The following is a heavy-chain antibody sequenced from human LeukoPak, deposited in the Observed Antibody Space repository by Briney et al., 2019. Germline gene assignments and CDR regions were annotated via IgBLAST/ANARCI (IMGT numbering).Heavy chain of an antibody. Sequence: SETLSLTCTVSRYSISSGYFWGWIRQPPGKGLEWIGSIYRNGSTYYNPSLKSQVTVSVDTSKNQISLKVSSVTAADTAVYYCARGGYSSGWLGPRYWFDPWGQGTLVTVSS. V-gene: IGHV4-38-2*02. CDR3: ARGGYSSGWLGPRYWFDP. CDR2: IYRNGST. CDR1: RYSISSGYF. J-gene: IGHJ5*02. D-gene: IGHD6-19*01.